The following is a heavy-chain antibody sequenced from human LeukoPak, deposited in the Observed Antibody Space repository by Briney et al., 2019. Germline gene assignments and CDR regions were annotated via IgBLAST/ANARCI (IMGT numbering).Heavy chain of an antibody. CDR3: AKGGDAPYYFDY. V-gene: IGHV3-23*01. J-gene: IGHJ4*02. CDR1: GFTFSSYA. D-gene: IGHD2-21*02. CDR2: ISGSGGST. Sequence: GSLRLSCAASGFTFSSYAMSWVRQAPGKGLEWGSAISGSGGSTYYADSVKGRFTISRDNSKNTLYLQMNSLRAEDTAVYYCAKGGDAPYYFDYWGQGTLVTVSS.